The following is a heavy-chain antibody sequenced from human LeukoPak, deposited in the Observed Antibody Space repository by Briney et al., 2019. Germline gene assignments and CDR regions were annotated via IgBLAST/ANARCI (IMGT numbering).Heavy chain of an antibody. CDR2: TYYRSKWYT. CDR3: ARVLTAAGTFDP. J-gene: IGHJ5*02. Sequence: SQTLSLTCAISGDSVSSNSAAWNWIRQSPSRGLEWLGRTYYRSKWYTDYAVSVQSRITFNPDTSKNQFSLQLNSVTPEDTAVYYCARVLTAAGTFDPWGQGTLVTVSS. D-gene: IGHD6-13*01. V-gene: IGHV6-1*01. CDR1: GDSVSSNSAA.